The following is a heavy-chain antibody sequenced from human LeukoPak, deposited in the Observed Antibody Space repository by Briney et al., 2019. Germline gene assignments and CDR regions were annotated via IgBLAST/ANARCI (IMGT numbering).Heavy chain of an antibody. CDR1: GFIFSSYA. CDR3: ATVVVRGATNSVGFDY. J-gene: IGHJ4*02. CDR2: INSNGGST. D-gene: IGHD1-26*01. Sequence: GGSLRLSCAASGFIFSSYAMHWVRQAPGKGLEYVSAINSNGGSTYYANSVKGRFTISRDNSKNTLYLQMGSLRAEDMAVYYCATVVVRGATNSVGFDYWGQGTLVTVSS. V-gene: IGHV3-64*01.